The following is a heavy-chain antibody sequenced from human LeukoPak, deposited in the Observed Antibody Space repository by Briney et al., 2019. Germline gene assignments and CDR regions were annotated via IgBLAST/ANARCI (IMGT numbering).Heavy chain of an antibody. CDR2: IIPIFGTA. CDR3: ARLSGYYAEDFDY. CDR1: GGTFSSYA. Sequence: SVKVSCTASGGTFSSYAINWVRQAPGQGLEWMGGIIPIFGTANYAHTFQGRVTITADESTSTAYMELRSLRSEATAVSYYARLSGYYAEDFDYWGQGTLVTVSS. V-gene: IGHV1-69*13. D-gene: IGHD2-2*01. J-gene: IGHJ4*02.